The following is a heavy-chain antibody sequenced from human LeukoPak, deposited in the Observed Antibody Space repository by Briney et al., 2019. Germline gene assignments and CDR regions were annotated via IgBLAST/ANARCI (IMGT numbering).Heavy chain of an antibody. V-gene: IGHV2-5*01. CDR3: ARYSSGWYWVY. Sequence: CGPTLANPTQTLTLTCTFSGLSLSTTGVGVGWIRQPSGKALGWHALIYWNDDKRYSPSRKTRLTITKDTSKNQVVLTMTNMDPVDTATYYCARYSSGWYWVYWGQGTLVTVSS. CDR1: GLSLSTTGVG. CDR2: IYWNDDK. D-gene: IGHD6-19*01. J-gene: IGHJ4*02.